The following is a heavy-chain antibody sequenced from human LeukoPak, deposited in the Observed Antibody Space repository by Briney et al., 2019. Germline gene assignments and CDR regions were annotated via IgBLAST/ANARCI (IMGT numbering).Heavy chain of an antibody. Sequence: ASVKVSCKTSGFSFTAYYIHWVRQAPGQGLEWMGWLNPHSGGPTYAQKFQGPVTLSRDTSISTAYMELSSLTSDDTAVYYCARKKLEVVATYDFWGQGTLITVSS. J-gene: IGHJ4*02. CDR1: GFSFTAYY. CDR3: ARKKLEVVATYDF. V-gene: IGHV1-2*02. D-gene: IGHD3-22*01. CDR2: LNPHSGGP.